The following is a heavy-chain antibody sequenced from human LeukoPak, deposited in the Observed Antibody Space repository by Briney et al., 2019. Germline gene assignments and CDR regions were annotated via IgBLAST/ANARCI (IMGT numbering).Heavy chain of an antibody. CDR3: ARGVVGATFEGDFDY. Sequence: ASVKVSCKASRYTFPSYGISGVRQAAGQGREWMGWISAYNGNTNYAQKLQGRVTTTTDTSTSTAYMELRSLRSDDTAVYYCARGVVGATFEGDFDYWGQGTLVTVSS. CDR1: RYTFPSYG. V-gene: IGHV1-18*01. J-gene: IGHJ4*02. D-gene: IGHD1-26*01. CDR2: ISAYNGNT.